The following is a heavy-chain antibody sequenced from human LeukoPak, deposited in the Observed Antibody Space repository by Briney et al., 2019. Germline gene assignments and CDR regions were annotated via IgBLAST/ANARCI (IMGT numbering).Heavy chain of an antibody. CDR3: ARDSNTVTDVFYYYYGMDV. V-gene: IGHV4-4*07. D-gene: IGHD4-17*01. J-gene: IGHJ6*02. CDR2: IYTSGST. CDR1: GGSISSYY. Sequence: SETLSLTCTVSGGSISSYYWSWIRQPAGKGLEWIGRIYTSGSTNYNPSLKSRVTMSVDTSKNQFSLKLSSVTAADTAVYYCARDSNTVTDVFYYYYGMDVWGQGTMVTVSS.